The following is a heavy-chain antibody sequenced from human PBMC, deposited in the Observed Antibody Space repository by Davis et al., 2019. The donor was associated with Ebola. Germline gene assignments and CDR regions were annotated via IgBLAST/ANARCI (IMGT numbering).Heavy chain of an antibody. J-gene: IGHJ4*02. D-gene: IGHD2-2*01. CDR1: GGTFSSYA. CDR3: ARGGDIVVVPAASLDY. V-gene: IGHV1-69*06. CDR2: IIPIFGTA. Sequence: SVKVSCKASGGTFSSYAISWVRQAPGQGLEWMGGIIPIFGTANYAQKFQGRVTITADKSTTTAYMELSSLRSDDTAVYYCARGGDIVVVPAASLDYWGQGTLVTVSS.